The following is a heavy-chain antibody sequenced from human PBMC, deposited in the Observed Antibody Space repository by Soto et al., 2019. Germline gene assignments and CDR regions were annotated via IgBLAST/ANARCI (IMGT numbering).Heavy chain of an antibody. CDR3: ARHGELFLEWFTDYYYYGMDV. Sequence: PGESLNISCTGSGYSFTTYFIRWVRKMPGKGLEWMGRIDPSDSYTNYSPSFQGHVTISADKSISTAYLQWSSLKASDTAMYYCARHGELFLEWFTDYYYYGMDVWGQGTTVTVSS. CDR1: GYSFTTYF. V-gene: IGHV5-10-1*01. D-gene: IGHD3-3*01. CDR2: IDPSDSYT. J-gene: IGHJ6*02.